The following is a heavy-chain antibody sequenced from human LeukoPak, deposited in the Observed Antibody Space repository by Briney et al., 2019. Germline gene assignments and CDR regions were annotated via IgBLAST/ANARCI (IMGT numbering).Heavy chain of an antibody. CDR2: ISSRGGTT. Sequence: LPGGSLRLSCAASGFTFSNYAMSWVRQGQGTGLEWVSGISSRGGTTDYADFVKGRFTMSRDNSKNTLYLQMHSLRAEDTAIYYCAKDLKGLYDYVRGSYAVDPWGQGTTVTVSS. CDR3: AKDLKGLYDYVRGSYAVDP. D-gene: IGHD3-16*01. J-gene: IGHJ3*01. CDR1: GFTFSNYA. V-gene: IGHV3-23*01.